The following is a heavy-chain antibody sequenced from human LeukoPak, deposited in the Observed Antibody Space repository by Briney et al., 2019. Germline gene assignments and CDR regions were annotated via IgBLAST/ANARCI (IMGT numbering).Heavy chain of an antibody. Sequence: SETLSLICAVYGGSFSGYYWSWIRHPPGKELEWIGEINHSGSTNYNPSLKTRVTISVDTSKNQFSLKLSSVTAADTAVYYCARPGIAAAYDPWGQGTLVTVSS. V-gene: IGHV4-34*01. CDR3: ARPGIAAAYDP. J-gene: IGHJ5*02. CDR1: GGSFSGYY. CDR2: INHSGST. D-gene: IGHD6-13*01.